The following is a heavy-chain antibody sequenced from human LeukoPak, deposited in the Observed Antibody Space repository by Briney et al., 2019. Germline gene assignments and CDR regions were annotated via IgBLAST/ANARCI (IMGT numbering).Heavy chain of an antibody. V-gene: IGHV1-2*02. CDR1: GYTFTGYY. Sequence: ASVKVSCKASGYTFTGYYMHWVRQAPGQGLEWMGWINPNSGGTNYAQKFQGRVTMTRDTSISTAYMELSRLRSEDTAVYYCAREGYYDSSGYYYFDYWGQGTLVTVSS. CDR3: AREGYYDSSGYYYFDY. D-gene: IGHD3-22*01. CDR2: INPNSGGT. J-gene: IGHJ4*02.